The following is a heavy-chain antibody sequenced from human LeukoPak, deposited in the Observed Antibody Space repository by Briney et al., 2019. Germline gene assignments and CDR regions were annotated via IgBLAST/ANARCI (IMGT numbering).Heavy chain of an antibody. J-gene: IGHJ5*02. CDR1: GFTFSSYA. V-gene: IGHV3-23*01. Sequence: GGSLRLSCAASGFTFSSYAMSWVRQAPGQGLEWVSAISSRGGNTYYADSVKGRLTISRDNSKNTLYLQMNSLRAEDTAIYYCAKWGFDPWGQGTLVTVSS. CDR2: ISSRGGNT. CDR3: AKWGFDP.